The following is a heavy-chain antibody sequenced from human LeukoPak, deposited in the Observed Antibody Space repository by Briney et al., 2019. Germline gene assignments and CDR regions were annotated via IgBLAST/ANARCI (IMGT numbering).Heavy chain of an antibody. V-gene: IGHV3-11*01. CDR1: GFTFSDYY. CDR3: ARDRDYSYGSGSYVDAFDI. Sequence: PGGSLRLSCAASGFTFSDYYMSWIRQAPGKGLEWVSYISSSGSTIYYADSVKGRFTISRDNAKNSLYLQMNSLRAEDTAVYYCARDRDYSYGSGSYVDAFDIWGQGTMVTVSS. CDR2: ISSSGSTI. D-gene: IGHD3-10*01. J-gene: IGHJ3*02.